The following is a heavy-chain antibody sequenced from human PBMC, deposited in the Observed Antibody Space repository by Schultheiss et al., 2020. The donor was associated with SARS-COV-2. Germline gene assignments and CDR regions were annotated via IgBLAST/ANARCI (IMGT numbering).Heavy chain of an antibody. CDR3: ARGEGSGWYSDYYYYMDV. CDR1: GGSFSGYY. CDR2: IYTSGST. V-gene: IGHV4-59*10. Sequence: SETLSLTCAVYGGSFSGYYWSWIRQPAGKGLEWIGRIYTSGSTNYNPSLKSRVTMSVDTSKNQFSLKLSSVTAADTAVYYCARGEGSGWYSDYYYYMDVWGKGTTVTVSS. J-gene: IGHJ6*03. D-gene: IGHD6-19*01.